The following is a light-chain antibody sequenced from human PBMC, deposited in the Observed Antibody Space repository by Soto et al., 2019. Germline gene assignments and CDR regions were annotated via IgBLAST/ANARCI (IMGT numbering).Light chain of an antibody. Sequence: DIQLTQSPSFLSASVGDRVTITCRANQGISSYLAWYQQKPGKAPKLLIYAASTLQSGVPSRFSGSGSGTEFTLTISSLQPEDFATYYCQQLNSHPLTFGGGTKVEIK. CDR2: AAS. CDR3: QQLNSHPLT. CDR1: QGISSY. V-gene: IGKV1-9*01. J-gene: IGKJ4*01.